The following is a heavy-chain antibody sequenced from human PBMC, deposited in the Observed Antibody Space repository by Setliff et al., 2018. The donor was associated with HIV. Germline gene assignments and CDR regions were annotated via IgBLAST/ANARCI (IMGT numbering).Heavy chain of an antibody. D-gene: IGHD6-19*01. J-gene: IGHJ1*01. V-gene: IGHV3-21*04. CDR2: ITSGSTYV. CDR3: AGESSIAVAEYFQH. CDR1: GFTFSSYT. Sequence: GSLRLSCAASGFTFSSYTMNWVRQAPGKGLEWVSSITSGSTYVNYADSVKGRFSISRDNSENSLYLQMNSLRAEDTAVYYCAGESSIAVAEYFQHWGQGTLVTVSS.